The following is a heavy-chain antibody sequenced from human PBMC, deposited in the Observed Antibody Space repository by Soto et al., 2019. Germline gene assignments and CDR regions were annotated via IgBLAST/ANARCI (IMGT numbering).Heavy chain of an antibody. Sequence: QVQLQESGPGLVKPSETLSLTCTVSGGSISSYYWSWIRQPPGKGLEWIGCIYYSGSTNYNPSLKSRVSISVDTSKNQFSLKLRSVTAADTAVYYCARHDSGGSYYYYYYMDVWGQGTTVTVSS. J-gene: IGHJ6*03. CDR3: ARHDSGGSYYYYYYMDV. CDR2: IYYSGST. V-gene: IGHV4-59*08. CDR1: GGSISSYY. D-gene: IGHD2-15*01.